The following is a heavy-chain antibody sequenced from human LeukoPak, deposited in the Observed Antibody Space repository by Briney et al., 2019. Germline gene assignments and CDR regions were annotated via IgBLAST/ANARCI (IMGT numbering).Heavy chain of an antibody. V-gene: IGHV3-23*01. Sequence: GGSLRLSCAASGYTFSSHGLTWVRQAPGKGLEWVSTINGAGDNTYYAETAKGRFTISRDNSKNTLYLQMHSLRAEDTAIYYCAKVSVCYGCCLDYWGQGTLVTVS. CDR1: GYTFSSHG. CDR2: INGAGDNT. CDR3: AKVSVCYGCCLDY. J-gene: IGHJ4*02. D-gene: IGHD3-16*01.